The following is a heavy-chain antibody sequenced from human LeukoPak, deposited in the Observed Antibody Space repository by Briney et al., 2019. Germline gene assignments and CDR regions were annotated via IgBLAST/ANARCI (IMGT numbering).Heavy chain of an antibody. CDR3: AREFYGAYAFDI. V-gene: IGHV3-53*01. CDR2: IYSGGST. CDR1: GFTVSSNY. Sequence: TGGSLKLSCAASGFTVSSNYMSWVRQAPGKGLEWVSVIYSGGSTYYADSVKGRFTISRDNSKNTLYLQMNSLRAEDTAVYYCAREFYGAYAFDIWGQGTMVTVSS. D-gene: IGHD2/OR15-2a*01. J-gene: IGHJ3*02.